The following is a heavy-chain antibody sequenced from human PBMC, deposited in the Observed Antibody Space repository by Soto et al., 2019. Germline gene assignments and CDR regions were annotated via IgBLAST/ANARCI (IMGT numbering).Heavy chain of an antibody. CDR2: IFSNDEK. CDR3: ARIRGIAAAGTNYYSYGMDV. CDR1: GFSLSNARMG. Sequence: QVTLKESGPVLVKPTETLTLTCTVSGFSLSNARMGVSWIRQPPGKALEWLAHIFSNDEKSYSTSLKSRLTISKDTSKSQVVLTMTNMDPVDTATYYCARIRGIAAAGTNYYSYGMDVWGQGTTVTVSS. D-gene: IGHD6-13*01. J-gene: IGHJ6*02. V-gene: IGHV2-26*01.